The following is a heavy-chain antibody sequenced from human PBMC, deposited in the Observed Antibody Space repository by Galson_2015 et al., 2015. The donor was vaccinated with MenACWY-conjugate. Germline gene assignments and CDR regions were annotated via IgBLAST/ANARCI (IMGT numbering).Heavy chain of an antibody. J-gene: IGHJ5*01. CDR1: GFTFSNAW. V-gene: IGHV3-15*01. CDR2: IKSKTHSGTP. D-gene: IGHD2-15*01. Sequence: SLRLSCAASGFTFSNAWMTWVRQAPGRGLEWVGRIKSKTHSGTPDYAAPVNGRFTISRDDSRNTVYLEMNGLKAEDTGLYYCTSDYSGQYLFDSWGQGTPVTVSS. CDR3: TSDYSGQYLFDS.